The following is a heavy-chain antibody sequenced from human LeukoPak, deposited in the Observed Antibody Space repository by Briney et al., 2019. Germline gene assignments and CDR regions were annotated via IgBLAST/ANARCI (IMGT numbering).Heavy chain of an antibody. V-gene: IGHV3-74*01. CDR2: INSDGSST. CDR3: AELEMATINAFDI. CDR1: GFTFSSYW. J-gene: IGHJ3*02. D-gene: IGHD5-24*01. Sequence: PGGSLRLSCAASGFTFSSYWMHWVRQAPGKGLVWVSRINSDGSSTSYADSVKGRFTISRDNAKNTLYLQMNSLRAEDTAVYYCAELEMATINAFDIWAKGTMVTVSS.